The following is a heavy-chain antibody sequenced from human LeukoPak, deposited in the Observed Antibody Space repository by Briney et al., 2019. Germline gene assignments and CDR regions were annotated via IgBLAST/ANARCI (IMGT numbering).Heavy chain of an antibody. J-gene: IGHJ5*02. CDR1: GFTFSSYE. Sequence: GGSLRLSCAASGFTFSSYEMNWVRQAPGKGLEWVSYVSSSGTTIYYADSVKGRFTVSRDNAKNSLYLQMNSLRAEDTALYYCARQGASGFDPWGQGTLVTVSS. CDR2: VSSSGTTI. CDR3: ARQGASGFDP. V-gene: IGHV3-48*03.